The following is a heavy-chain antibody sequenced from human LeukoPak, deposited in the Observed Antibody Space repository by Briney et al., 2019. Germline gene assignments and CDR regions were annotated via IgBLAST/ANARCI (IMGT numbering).Heavy chain of an antibody. D-gene: IGHD3-10*01. CDR1: GYSFTSYW. Sequence: GESLEISCKGSGYSFTSYWIGWVRQMPGKGLEWMGIIYPGDSDTRYSPSFQGQVTISADKSISTAYLQWSSLKASDTAMYYCARAIMVRGVINWFDPWGQGTLVTVSS. CDR3: ARAIMVRGVINWFDP. J-gene: IGHJ5*02. V-gene: IGHV5-51*01. CDR2: IYPGDSDT.